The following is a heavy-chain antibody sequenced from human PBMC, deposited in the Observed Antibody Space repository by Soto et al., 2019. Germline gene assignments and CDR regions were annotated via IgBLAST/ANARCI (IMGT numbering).Heavy chain of an antibody. D-gene: IGHD2-8*02. J-gene: IGHJ5*02. CDR1: GFTFSSYA. CDR3: ARYALGLSPWWYNWFDR. CDR2: ISDSGGSP. V-gene: IGHV3-23*01. Sequence: VQLLESGGGLVQSGGSLRLSCAASGFTFSSYAMNWVRQTPGEGLEWVSGISDSGGSPYYADSVKGRFTISRDNSKNTLYLQMDSLRAEDTGVYYCARYALGLSPWWYNWFDRWGQGTLVSVSS.